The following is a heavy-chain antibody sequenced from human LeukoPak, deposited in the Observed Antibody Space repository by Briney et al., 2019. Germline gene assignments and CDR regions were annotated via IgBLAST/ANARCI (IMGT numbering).Heavy chain of an antibody. CDR1: GGSISSYY. J-gene: IGHJ4*02. D-gene: IGHD6-19*01. CDR3: ARVYSSGSDY. Sequence: SETLSLTCTVSGGSISSYYRSWIRQPPGKGLEWIGYIYYSGSTNYNPSLKSRVTISVDTSKNQFSLKLSSVTAADTAVYYCARVYSSGSDYWGQGTLVTVSS. CDR2: IYYSGST. V-gene: IGHV4-59*01.